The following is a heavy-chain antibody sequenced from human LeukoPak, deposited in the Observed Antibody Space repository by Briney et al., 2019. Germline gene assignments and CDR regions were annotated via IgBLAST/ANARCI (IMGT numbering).Heavy chain of an antibody. J-gene: IGHJ4*02. D-gene: IGHD2-21*01. CDR3: ARIVGGESSGHFDY. CDR2: FYPTGST. Sequence: ASETLSLTCTVSGGSIRSGSYYWSWIRQPAGKGLEWIGRFYPTGSTNYNPSLKSRATISVDTSKNLFSLKLTSVTAADTAVYYCARIVGGESSGHFDYWGQGTLVTVSS. CDR1: GGSIRSGSYY. V-gene: IGHV4-61*02.